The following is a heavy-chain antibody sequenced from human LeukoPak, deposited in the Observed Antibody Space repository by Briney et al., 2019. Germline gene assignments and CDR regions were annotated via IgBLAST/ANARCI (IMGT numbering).Heavy chain of an antibody. CDR1: GYAFTCYH. J-gene: IGHJ4*02. D-gene: IGHD4-11*01. CDR2: IIPSSGST. CDR3: ARSDYNDYRGLGF. V-gene: IGHV1-46*01. Sequence: ASVKVSCKSSGYAFTCYHIHWMRQAPGQGLGWMGIIIPSSGSTTYAQKFQGRVTMTRDTSTSTVYMELSSLTSDDTAVYFCARSDYNDYRGLGFWGQGTLVTVSS.